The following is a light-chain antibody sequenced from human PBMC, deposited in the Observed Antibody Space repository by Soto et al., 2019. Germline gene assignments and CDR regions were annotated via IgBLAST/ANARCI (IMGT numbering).Light chain of an antibody. CDR2: DAS. Sequence: EILRTKSPGTLSLSPGERATLSCRASQSFSSYLAWYQQKPGQAPRLLISDASDRATGIPDRFSGSGSGTDFTLTISRLVHEDFAVCYCQQYGDSPVTFGEGTKVDIK. V-gene: IGKV3-20*01. CDR3: QQYGDSPVT. J-gene: IGKJ1*01. CDR1: QSFSSY.